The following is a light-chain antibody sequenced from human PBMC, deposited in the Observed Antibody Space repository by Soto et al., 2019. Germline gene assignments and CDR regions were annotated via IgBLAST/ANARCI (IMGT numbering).Light chain of an antibody. CDR1: SSDVGAYNL. CDR2: EVS. CDR3: ASLTTTNFV. Sequence: QSVLAQPASVSGSPGQSITISCTGTSSDVGAYNLVSWYQHHPDKAPKLMISEVSSRPSGVSDRFSGSKSGNTASLTISGLQAEDEADYYCASLTTTNFVFGTGTKVTVL. J-gene: IGLJ1*01. V-gene: IGLV2-14*01.